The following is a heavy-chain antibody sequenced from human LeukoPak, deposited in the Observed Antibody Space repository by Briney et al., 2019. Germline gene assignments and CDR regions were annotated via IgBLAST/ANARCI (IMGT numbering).Heavy chain of an antibody. CDR3: AKRGGYETMAAFDY. CDR1: GFAFNSYA. J-gene: IGHJ4*02. CDR2: ISPGGSDT. D-gene: IGHD3-10*01. V-gene: IGHV3-23*01. Sequence: GGSLRLSCAASGFAFNSYAMSWVRQAPGKGLEWVSAISPGGSDTYYADSVRGRFTISRDNSKNTLYLQMSSLRAEDSAVYYCAKRGGYETMAAFDYWGQGALVTVSS.